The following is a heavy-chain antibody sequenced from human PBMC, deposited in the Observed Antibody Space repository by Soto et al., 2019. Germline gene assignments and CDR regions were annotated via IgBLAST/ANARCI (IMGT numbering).Heavy chain of an antibody. V-gene: IGHV1-69*02. D-gene: IGHD2-21*01. CDR3: AGGGGEMVG. J-gene: IGHJ6*02. Sequence: QVQLVQSGAEVKKPGSSVKVSCKASGGTFSSYTISWVRQAPGQGLEWMGRIIPILGIANYAQKVQGRVTIKADKSTSTAYMEMSSLRSEGTAADYWAGGGGEMVGWGQGTKVTVSS. CDR1: GGTFSSYT. CDR2: IIPILGIA.